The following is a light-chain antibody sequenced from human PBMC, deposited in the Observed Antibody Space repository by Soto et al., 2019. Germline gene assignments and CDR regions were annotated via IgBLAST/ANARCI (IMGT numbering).Light chain of an antibody. V-gene: IGLV1-44*01. Sequence: QSVLPQPPSASGTPGQRVTISCSGSSSNLGSNTVNWYQQLPGTAPKLLIYSNNQRPSGVPDRFSGSKSGTSASLAISGLHSEDEADYYCAAWDDSLNGVVFGGGTKLTVL. CDR2: SNN. CDR1: SSNLGSNT. J-gene: IGLJ2*01. CDR3: AAWDDSLNGVV.